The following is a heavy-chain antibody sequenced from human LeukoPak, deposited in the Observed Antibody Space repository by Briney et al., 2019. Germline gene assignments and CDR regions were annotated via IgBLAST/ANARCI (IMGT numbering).Heavy chain of an antibody. J-gene: IGHJ4*02. CDR1: GGSISSGGYY. Sequence: PSETLSLTCTVSGGSISSGGYYWSWIRQPPGKGLERIGYIYHSGSTYYNPSLRSRVTISVDRSKNQFSLKLSSVTAADTAVYYCARDSGGVDYFDYWGQGTLVTVSS. V-gene: IGHV4-30-2*01. D-gene: IGHD3-16*01. CDR3: ARDSGGVDYFDY. CDR2: IYHSGST.